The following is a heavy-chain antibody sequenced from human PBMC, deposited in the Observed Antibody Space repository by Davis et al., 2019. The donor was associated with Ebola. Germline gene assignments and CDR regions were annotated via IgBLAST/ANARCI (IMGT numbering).Heavy chain of an antibody. V-gene: IGHV3-23*01. CDR1: GFTFSSYA. D-gene: IGHD1-26*01. CDR3: ARGWELHFDY. CDR2: NSGSGGST. J-gene: IGHJ4*02. Sequence: GESLKISCTASGFTFSSYAMSWVRQAPGKGLEWVSANSGSGGSTYYADSVKGQFTISRDNSKNTLYLQMNSLRAEDTAVYYCARGWELHFDYWGQGTLVTVSS.